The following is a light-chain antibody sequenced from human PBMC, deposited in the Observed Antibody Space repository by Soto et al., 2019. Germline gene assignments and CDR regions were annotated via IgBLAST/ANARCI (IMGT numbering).Light chain of an antibody. J-gene: IGLJ3*02. V-gene: IGLV2-8*01. CDR3: SSYAGSSTLV. CDR2: EVT. CDR1: SSDVGGYNF. Sequence: QSALTQPPSASGSPGQSVTISCTGTSSDVGGYNFVSWYQQHPGKATKFMIYEVTKRPSGVPDRFSGSKSGNTASLTVSGLQAEDEADYYCSSYAGSSTLVFGGGTKLTVL.